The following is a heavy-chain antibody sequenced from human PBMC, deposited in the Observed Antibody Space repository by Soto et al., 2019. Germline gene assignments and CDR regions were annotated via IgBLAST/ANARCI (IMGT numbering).Heavy chain of an antibody. J-gene: IGHJ6*02. CDR2: TYSGGST. V-gene: IGHV3-53*01. CDR3: ARGGGNSPYYYGMDV. D-gene: IGHD2-21*02. CDR1: GFTVSTNY. Sequence: EVQLVESGGGLIQPGGSLRLSCAASGFTVSTNYMSWVRQAPGKGLEWVSVTYSGGSTHYADSVKGRFTVSRDNSKNTPDLQMNSLRAEDTAVYYCARGGGNSPYYYGMDVWGQGTTVTVSS.